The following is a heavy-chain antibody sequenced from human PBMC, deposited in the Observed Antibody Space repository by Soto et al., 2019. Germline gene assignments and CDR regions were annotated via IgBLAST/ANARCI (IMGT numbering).Heavy chain of an antibody. D-gene: IGHD2-21*01. CDR3: ARMGAYFQSIDP. CDR1: GASFSPNY. J-gene: IGHJ5*02. V-gene: IGHV4-59*08. Sequence: SETLSLTCAVSGASFSPNYWAWIRQPPGKGLEWIGYIYYGGTTTYNPSLRSRVAISLETSKSQFSLRLSSVTASDTAVYYCARMGAYFQSIDPWCQGTLVTVSS. CDR2: IYYGGTT.